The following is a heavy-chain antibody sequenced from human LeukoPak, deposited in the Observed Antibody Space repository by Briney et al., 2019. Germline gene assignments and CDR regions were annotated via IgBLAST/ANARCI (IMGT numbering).Heavy chain of an antibody. CDR2: IWYDGSNK. D-gene: IGHD6-19*01. CDR1: GFTFSSYG. J-gene: IGHJ4*02. CDR3: AKVRIAVADQGPYYFDY. V-gene: IGHV3-33*06. Sequence: GGSLRLSCAASGFTFSSYGMHWVRQAPGKGLEWVAVIWYDGSNKYYADSVKGRFTISRDNSKNTLYLQMNSLRAEDTAVYYCAKVRIAVADQGPYYFDYWGQGTLVTVSS.